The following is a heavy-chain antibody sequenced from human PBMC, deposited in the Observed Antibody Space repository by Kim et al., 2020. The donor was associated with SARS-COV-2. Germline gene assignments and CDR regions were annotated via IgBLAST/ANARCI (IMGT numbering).Heavy chain of an antibody. Sequence: SETLSLTCAVFRGSFNDYFWSWVRQPPGKGLEWIGEINHSGSTNYNPSLKSRVTISVDTSKNQFSLKLKYVTAADTAVYYCAKGKDFLTGRNPSNWLDPWGQGVLVTVSS. J-gene: IGHJ5*02. V-gene: IGHV4-34*01. CDR2: INHSGST. CDR1: RGSFNDYF. D-gene: IGHD3-9*01. CDR3: AKGKDFLTGRNPSNWLDP.